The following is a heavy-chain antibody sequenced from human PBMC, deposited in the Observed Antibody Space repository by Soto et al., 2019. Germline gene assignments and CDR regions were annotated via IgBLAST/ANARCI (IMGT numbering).Heavy chain of an antibody. Sequence: PSETLSLTCAVYGGSFSGYYWSWIRQPPGKGLEWIGEINHSGSTNYNPSLKSRVTISVDTSKNQFSLKLSSVTAADTAVYYSARIPNYDSSGHDAFDIWGQGTMVTVSS. CDR3: ARIPNYDSSGHDAFDI. CDR2: INHSGST. J-gene: IGHJ3*02. V-gene: IGHV4-34*01. CDR1: GGSFSGYY. D-gene: IGHD3-22*01.